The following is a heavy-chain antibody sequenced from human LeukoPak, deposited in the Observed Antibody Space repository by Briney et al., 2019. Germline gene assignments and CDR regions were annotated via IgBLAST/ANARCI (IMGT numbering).Heavy chain of an antibody. Sequence: PSETLSLTCTVSGGSISSYHWSWIRQPPGKGLEWIGYIYYSGSTSYSPSLKSRVTISVDTSKNQFSLRLRSVTAADTAVYYCARDVWGHVDAFDIWGQGTMVTVSS. CDR2: IYYSGST. CDR3: ARDVWGHVDAFDI. V-gene: IGHV4-59*01. CDR1: GGSISSYH. D-gene: IGHD3-16*01. J-gene: IGHJ3*02.